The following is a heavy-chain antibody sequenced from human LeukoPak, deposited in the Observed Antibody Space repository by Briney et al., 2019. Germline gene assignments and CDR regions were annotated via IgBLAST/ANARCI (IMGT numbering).Heavy chain of an antibody. V-gene: IGHV3-66*02. CDR2: IYGDNAA. CDR3: VSSTGQQFIPYDY. J-gene: IGHJ4*01. D-gene: IGHD6-13*01. CDR1: GINVTTNY. Sequence: PGGSLRLSCAASGINVTTNYMTWIRQAPGKGLEWVSLIYGDNAAYYAESVRGRFIISRDNLKNTLFLQMNSLRPEDTALYYCVSSTGQQFIPYDYWATEPMSPSPQ.